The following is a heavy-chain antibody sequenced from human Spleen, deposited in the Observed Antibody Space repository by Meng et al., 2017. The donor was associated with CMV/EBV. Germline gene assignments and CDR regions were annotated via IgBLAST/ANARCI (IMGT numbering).Heavy chain of an antibody. CDR2: IKEDGSEQ. CDR3: ARDLAHSVSQWADAFDI. V-gene: IGHV3-7*01. CDR1: QFIFSNPW. J-gene: IGHJ3*02. Sequence: GESLKISCVASQFIFSNPWMVWVRQTPDRGLEWVANIKEDGSEQYYVDSVKGRFTISRDNAKDSLYLQMDSLRVEDTAVYYCARDLAHSVSQWADAFDIWGQGTMVTVSS. D-gene: IGHD1-26*01.